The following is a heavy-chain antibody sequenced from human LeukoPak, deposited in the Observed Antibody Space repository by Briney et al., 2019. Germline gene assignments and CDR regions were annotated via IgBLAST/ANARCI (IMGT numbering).Heavy chain of an antibody. J-gene: IGHJ2*01. CDR3: TRSASVVIGGRPDFCYFDL. CDR1: GFSFNGYG. CDR2: IRSKANYYAT. Sequence: GGSLRLSCEGSGFSFNGYGLHWVRQASGKGLEWIGRIRSKANYYATADVESGKGRFIVYRDESKRSAYLQMNDLKSEDTAVYYCTRSASVVIGGRPDFCYFDLWGRGTLVTVSS. V-gene: IGHV3-73*01. D-gene: IGHD3-16*02.